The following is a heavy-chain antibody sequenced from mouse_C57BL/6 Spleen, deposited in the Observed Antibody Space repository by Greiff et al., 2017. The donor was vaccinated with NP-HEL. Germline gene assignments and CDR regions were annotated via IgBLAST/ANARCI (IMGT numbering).Heavy chain of an antibody. CDR1: GYTFTDYE. Sequence: LVESGAELVRPGASVTLSCKASGYTFTDYEMHWVKQTPVHGLEWIGAIDPETGGTAYNQKFKGKAILTADKSSSTAYMELRSLTSEDSAVYYCTRQLRSPFDYWGQGTTLTVSS. V-gene: IGHV1-15*01. J-gene: IGHJ2*01. CDR3: TRQLRSPFDY. CDR2: IDPETGGT. D-gene: IGHD3-2*02.